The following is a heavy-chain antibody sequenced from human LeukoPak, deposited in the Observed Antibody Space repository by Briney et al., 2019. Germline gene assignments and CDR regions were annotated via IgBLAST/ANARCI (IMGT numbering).Heavy chain of an antibody. CDR1: GGSISSYY. V-gene: IGHV4-59*01. D-gene: IGHD2-15*01. CDR2: IYYSGST. CDR3: ARSPYCSGGSCYDEPLWKFDY. J-gene: IGHJ4*02. Sequence: TPSETLSLTCTVSGGSISSYYWSWIRQPPGKGLEWIGYIYYSGSTNYNPSLKSRVTISVGTSKNQFSLKLSSVTAADTAVYYCARSPYCSGGSCYDEPLWKFDYWGQGTLVTVSS.